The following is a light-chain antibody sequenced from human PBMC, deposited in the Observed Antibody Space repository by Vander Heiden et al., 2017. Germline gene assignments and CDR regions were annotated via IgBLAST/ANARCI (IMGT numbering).Light chain of an antibody. Sequence: EIVFTQSPATRSLSPGERATLSCRASQRGNIFLACYQQNPGQAPRLLISNASNRATGMPARFSGSGSGTDFTLTISSLDPEDFAVYYCQQRSNWPITFGQGTRLEIK. CDR1: QRGNIF. CDR3: QQRSNWPIT. V-gene: IGKV3-11*01. J-gene: IGKJ5*01. CDR2: NAS.